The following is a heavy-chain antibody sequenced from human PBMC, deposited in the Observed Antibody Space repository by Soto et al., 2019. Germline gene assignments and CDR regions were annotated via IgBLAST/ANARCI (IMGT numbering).Heavy chain of an antibody. J-gene: IGHJ4*02. V-gene: IGHV4-30-4*01. CDR2: IYYSGST. Sequence: SETLSLTCTVSGGSISSGDYYWSWIRQPPGKGLEWIGNIYYSGSTYYNPSLKSRVTISVDTSKNQFSLKLSSVTAADTAVYYCARALEYDYWGQGALVTAPQ. CDR3: ARALEYDY. CDR1: GGSISSGDYY.